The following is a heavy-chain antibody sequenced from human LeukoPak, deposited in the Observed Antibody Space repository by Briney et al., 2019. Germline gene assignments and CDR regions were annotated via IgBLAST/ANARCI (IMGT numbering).Heavy chain of an antibody. Sequence: PSETLSLTCTVSGESISGFYWTWIRQPPGKGLEWIGYIYYSGSTNYNPSLKSRVTISVDTSKNQFSLKLSSVTAADTAVYYCARGGYGGIDYWGQGTLVTVSS. J-gene: IGHJ4*02. CDR3: ARGGYGGIDY. D-gene: IGHD4-23*01. CDR2: IYYSGST. CDR1: GESISGFY. V-gene: IGHV4-59*01.